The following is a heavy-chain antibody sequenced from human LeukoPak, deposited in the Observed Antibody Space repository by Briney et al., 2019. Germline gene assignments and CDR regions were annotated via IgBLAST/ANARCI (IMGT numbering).Heavy chain of an antibody. CDR1: GGSISSYY. J-gene: IGHJ4*02. V-gene: IGHV4-59*01. CDR3: ARGVAVAGTHFDY. Sequence: SETLSLTCTVSGGSISSYYWSWIRQPPGKGLEWIGYIYYSGSTNYNPSLKSRVTTSVDTSKNQFSLKLSSVTAADTAVYYCARGVAVAGTHFDYWGQGTLVTVSS. CDR2: IYYSGST. D-gene: IGHD6-19*01.